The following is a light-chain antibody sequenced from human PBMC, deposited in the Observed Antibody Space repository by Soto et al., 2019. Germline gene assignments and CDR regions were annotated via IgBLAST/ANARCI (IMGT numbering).Light chain of an antibody. V-gene: IGKV1-9*01. J-gene: IGKJ4*01. CDR3: QQLIAYPLT. CDR1: QGINNF. CDR2: LAS. Sequence: IQLTQSPSSLSASVGDRVTITCRASQGINNFLAWYQQKPGKAPNLLIYLASTLQSGVPSRFSGSRSGTDFTLTISSLQPEDFATYYCQQLIAYPLTFGGGTKVEIK.